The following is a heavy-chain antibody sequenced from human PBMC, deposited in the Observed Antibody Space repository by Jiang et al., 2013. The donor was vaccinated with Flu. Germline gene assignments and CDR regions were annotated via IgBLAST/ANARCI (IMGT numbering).Heavy chain of an antibody. CDR3: AREVRQPWIQLWLRGWFDP. CDR2: INHSGST. J-gene: IGHJ5*02. V-gene: IGHV4-34*01. CDR1: GGSFSGYY. D-gene: IGHD5-18*01. Sequence: LLKPSETLSLTCAVYGGSFSGYYWSWIRQPPGKGLEWIGEINHSGSTNYNPSLKSRDTISVDTSKNQFSLKLSSVTAADTAVYYCAREVRQPWIQLWLRGWFDPWGQGTLVTVSS.